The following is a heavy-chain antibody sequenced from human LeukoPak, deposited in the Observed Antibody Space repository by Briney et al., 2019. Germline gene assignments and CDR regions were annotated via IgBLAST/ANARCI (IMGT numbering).Heavy chain of an antibody. CDR2: INSGGSST. J-gene: IGHJ4*02. V-gene: IGHV3-74*01. Sequence: GGSLRLSCAASGFTFSSYWMHWVRHAPGKGLVWVSRINSGGSSTIYADSVKGRFTISRDNAKNTLYLQMNSLRAEDTAVYYCARDFAYYDILTGFGEYSFDYWGQGTLVTVSS. CDR1: GFTFSSYW. D-gene: IGHD3-9*01. CDR3: ARDFAYYDILTGFGEYSFDY.